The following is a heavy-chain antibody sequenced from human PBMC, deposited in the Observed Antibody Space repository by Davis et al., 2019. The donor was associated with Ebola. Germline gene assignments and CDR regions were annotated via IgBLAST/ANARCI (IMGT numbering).Heavy chain of an antibody. CDR1: GFTFSDYY. CDR2: TSSSGYMK. Sequence: GESLKISCAASGFTFSDYYMSWVRQAPGKGLEWVSYTSSSGYMKYHAASLEGRFTISRDNAKNSLYLQMNSLRVEDTALYYCAKDYDMAVAGSDYWGQGTLVTVSS. V-gene: IGHV3-11*01. D-gene: IGHD6-19*01. J-gene: IGHJ4*02. CDR3: AKDYDMAVAGSDY.